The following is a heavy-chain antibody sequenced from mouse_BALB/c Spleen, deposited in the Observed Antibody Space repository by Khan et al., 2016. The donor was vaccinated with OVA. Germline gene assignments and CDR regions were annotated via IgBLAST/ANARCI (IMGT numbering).Heavy chain of an antibody. CDR2: IYPGSINT. CDR3: ARSDYFFGDAMYY. CDR1: GYTFTTYY. V-gene: IGHV1S56*01. J-gene: IGHJ4*01. Sequence: VQLQESGPELVKPGASVRISCTASGYTFTTYYIHWVKQRPGQGLEWIGWIYPGSINTKYNEQFKGKATLTAAKSSSTAYMQLRSLTSEDSAVIFCARSDYFFGDAMYYWGQGTSVTVSS. D-gene: IGHD2-4*01.